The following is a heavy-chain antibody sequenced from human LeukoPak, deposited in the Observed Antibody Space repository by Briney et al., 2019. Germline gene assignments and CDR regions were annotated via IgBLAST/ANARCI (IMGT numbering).Heavy chain of an antibody. V-gene: IGHV4-39*01. CDR1: GGSIRSSYYY. J-gene: IGHJ5*02. D-gene: IGHD3-16*02. CDR3: ARGSRALNQPLTP. Sequence: PSETLSLTCTVSGGSIRSSYYYWGWIRQPPGKGLEWIGSIYDSGSTYYNPSLKSRVTISVDTSKNQFSLKLNSVTAADTAVYYCARGSRALNQPLTPWGQGTLVTVSS. CDR2: IYDSGST.